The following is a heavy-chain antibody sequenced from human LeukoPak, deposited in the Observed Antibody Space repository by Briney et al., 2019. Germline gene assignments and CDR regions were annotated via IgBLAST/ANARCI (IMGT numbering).Heavy chain of an antibody. Sequence: GGSLRLSCAASGFTFRSYSMNWVRQAPGKGLEWVSAISGSGGSTYYADSVKGRFTISRDNSKNTLYLQMNSLRAEDTAVYYCAKDPEQLVLGYVDYWGQGTLVTVSS. J-gene: IGHJ4*02. V-gene: IGHV3-23*01. CDR1: GFTFRSYS. D-gene: IGHD6-13*01. CDR3: AKDPEQLVLGYVDY. CDR2: ISGSGGST.